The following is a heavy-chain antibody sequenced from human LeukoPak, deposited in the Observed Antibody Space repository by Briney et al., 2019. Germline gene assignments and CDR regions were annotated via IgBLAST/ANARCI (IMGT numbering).Heavy chain of an antibody. CDR2: IYPGDSDT. CDR1: GYSFSDYW. Sequence: GESLKISCKGSGYSFSDYWIGWVRHVPGGGLECLGIIYPGDSDTRYSPSFQGQVTISADKSISTAYLQWSSLKASDTAMYYCARGVDDILTGSSLGYWGQGTLVTVSS. D-gene: IGHD3-9*01. J-gene: IGHJ4*02. V-gene: IGHV5-51*01. CDR3: ARGVDDILTGSSLGY.